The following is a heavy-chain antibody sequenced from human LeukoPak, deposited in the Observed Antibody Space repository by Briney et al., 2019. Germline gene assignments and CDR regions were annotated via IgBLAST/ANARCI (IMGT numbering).Heavy chain of an antibody. Sequence: PGGSLRLSCAASGFTFNSHTMNWVRQAPGKGLEWVSAISSSSTYIYYADSMKGRFTVSRDNAKTSLYLQMNSLRAEDTAVYYCARDGAIGGYDFDCWGQGTLVTVSS. V-gene: IGHV3-21*01. J-gene: IGHJ4*02. D-gene: IGHD1-26*01. CDR2: ISSSSTYI. CDR3: ARDGAIGGYDFDC. CDR1: GFTFNSHT.